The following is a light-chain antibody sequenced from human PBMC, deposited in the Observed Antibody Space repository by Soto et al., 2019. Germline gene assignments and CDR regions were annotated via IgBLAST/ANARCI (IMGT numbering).Light chain of an antibody. CDR2: EVS. J-gene: IGLJ2*01. Sequence: QSALTQPPSASGSPGQSVTISCTGTSSDLGSHNFVSWYQQHPGKAPKLMIYEVSKRPSGVPDRFSGSKSGNTASLTVSGLQAEDEDDYYCGSYAGSNSVEVAFGGGTKLTVL. CDR3: GSYAGSNSVEVA. CDR1: SSDLGSHNF. V-gene: IGLV2-8*01.